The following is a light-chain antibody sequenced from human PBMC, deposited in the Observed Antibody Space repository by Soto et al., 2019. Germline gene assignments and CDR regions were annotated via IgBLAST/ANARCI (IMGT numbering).Light chain of an antibody. J-gene: IGLJ2*01. V-gene: IGLV2-8*01. Sequence: SVLTQPPSASGSPGQSVTISCTGTSSDVGNYNYVSWYQQHPGKAPKLLIYEVTKRPSGVPDRFSGSKSDNTASLTVSGLQAEDEADYYCISYAGSDNLVVGGGTKLTVL. CDR2: EVT. CDR3: ISYAGSDNLV. CDR1: SSDVGNYNY.